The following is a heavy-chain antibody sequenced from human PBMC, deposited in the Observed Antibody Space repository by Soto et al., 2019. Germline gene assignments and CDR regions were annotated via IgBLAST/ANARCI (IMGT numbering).Heavy chain of an antibody. V-gene: IGHV3-23*01. Sequence: EVQLLESGGGLVQPGGSLRLSCAASGFTFSSYAMSWVRQAPGKGLEWVSAISGSGGSTYYADSVKGRFTSSRDNSKNTLYLQMNSLRGEDTAVYYCAKDFLGWLVPLPFDYWGQGTLVTVSA. CDR1: GFTFSSYA. J-gene: IGHJ4*02. CDR3: AKDFLGWLVPLPFDY. CDR2: ISGSGGST. D-gene: IGHD3-3*01.